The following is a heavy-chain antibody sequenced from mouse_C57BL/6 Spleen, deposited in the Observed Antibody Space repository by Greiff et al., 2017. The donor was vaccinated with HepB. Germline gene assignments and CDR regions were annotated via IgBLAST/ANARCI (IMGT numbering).Heavy chain of an antibody. Sequence: VQLKESGGGLVQPGGSLSLSCAASGFTFTDYYMSWVRQPPGKALEWLGFIRNKANGYTTEYSASVKGRFTISRDNSQSILYLQMNALRAEDSATYYCARYGVVATPFDYWGQGTTLTVSS. D-gene: IGHD1-1*01. V-gene: IGHV7-3*01. CDR3: ARYGVVATPFDY. J-gene: IGHJ2*01. CDR1: GFTFTDYY. CDR2: IRNKANGYTT.